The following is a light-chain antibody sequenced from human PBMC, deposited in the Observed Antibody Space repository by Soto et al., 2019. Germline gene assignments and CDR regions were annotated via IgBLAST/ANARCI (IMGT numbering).Light chain of an antibody. CDR3: SSYPSSSTLVV. V-gene: IGLV2-14*01. J-gene: IGLJ2*01. Sequence: QSVLTQPASVSGSPGQSITISCTGTSSDVGGYNYVSWYQQHPGKAPKLMIYDVSNRPSGVSNRFSGSKSGNTASLTISGLQAEDEADYYCSSYPSSSTLVVFGLGTKLTVL. CDR2: DVS. CDR1: SSDVGGYNY.